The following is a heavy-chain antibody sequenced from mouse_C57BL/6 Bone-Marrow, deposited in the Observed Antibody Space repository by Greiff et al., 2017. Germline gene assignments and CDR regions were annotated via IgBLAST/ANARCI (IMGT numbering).Heavy chain of an antibody. CDR3: ERKEECITTVGPGY. Sequence: QVQLQQSGAELVKPGASVKLSCKASGYTFTSYWMHWVKQRPGRGLEWIGRIDPNSGGTKYNEKFKSKATLTVDKPSSTAYMQLSSLTSEDSAVYYCERKEECITTVGPGYWGQGTTLTVAS. CDR1: GYTFTSYW. J-gene: IGHJ2*01. V-gene: IGHV1-72*01. D-gene: IGHD1-1*01. CDR2: IDPNSGGT.